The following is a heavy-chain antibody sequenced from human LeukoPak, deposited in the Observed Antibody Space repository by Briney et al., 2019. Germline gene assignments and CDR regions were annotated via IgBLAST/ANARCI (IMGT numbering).Heavy chain of an antibody. V-gene: IGHV4-4*02. J-gene: IGHJ4*02. CDR2: IYHSGST. CDR1: GGSISSSNR. CDR3: ARDVAYGDSSYYFDY. Sequence: SGTLSLTCAVSGGSISSSNRWSWVRQPPGKGLEWIGEIYHSGSTNYNPSLKSRVTISVDKSKNQFSLKLSSVTAADTAVYYCARDVAYGDSSYYFDYWGQGTLVTVSS. D-gene: IGHD4-17*01.